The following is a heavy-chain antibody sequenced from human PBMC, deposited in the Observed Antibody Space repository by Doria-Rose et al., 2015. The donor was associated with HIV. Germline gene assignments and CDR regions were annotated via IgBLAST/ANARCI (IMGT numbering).Heavy chain of an antibody. V-gene: IGHV2-26*01. CDR1: GVSLSSPGMG. Sequence: QESGPVLVKPTETLTLTCTVSGVSLSSPGMGVSWIRQPPGKALEWLANIFSDDERSYKTSLKSRLTISRGTSKSQVVLTMTDTDPVDIATYYCARIKSSRWYHKYYFDFWGQGTLVIVSA. D-gene: IGHD6-13*01. CDR2: IFSDDER. J-gene: IGHJ4*02. CDR3: ARIKSSRWYHKYYFDF.